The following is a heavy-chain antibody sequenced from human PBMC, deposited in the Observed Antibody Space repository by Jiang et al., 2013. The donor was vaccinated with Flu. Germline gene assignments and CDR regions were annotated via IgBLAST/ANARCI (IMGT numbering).Heavy chain of an antibody. CDR2: IYPGDSDT. CDR3: ARLLDLDTAMVTPYYFDY. D-gene: IGHD5-18*01. V-gene: IGHV5-51*01. J-gene: IGHJ4*02. CDR1: GYSFTSYW. Sequence: GAEVKKPGESLKISCKGSGYSFTSYWIGWVRQMPGKGLEWMGIIYPGDSDTRYSPSFQGQVTISADKSISTAYLQWSSLKASDTAMYYCARLLDLDTAMVTPYYFDYWGQGTLVTVSS.